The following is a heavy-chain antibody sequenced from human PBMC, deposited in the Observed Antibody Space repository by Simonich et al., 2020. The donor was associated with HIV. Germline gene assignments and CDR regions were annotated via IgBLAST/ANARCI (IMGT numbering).Heavy chain of an antibody. CDR2: IYYSGTT. D-gene: IGHD6-13*01. V-gene: IGHV4-59*01. J-gene: IGHJ5*02. CDR1: GGSFSTYY. CDR3: ARQPRIAAAGGGWFDP. Sequence: QVQLQESGPGLVKPSETLSLTCTVSGGSFSTYYWSWIRQPPGKGLEWIGYIYYSGTTNYNPSLKIRVTISVDTSKKQFSLKLSSVTAADTAVYYCARQPRIAAAGGGWFDPWGQGTLVTVSS.